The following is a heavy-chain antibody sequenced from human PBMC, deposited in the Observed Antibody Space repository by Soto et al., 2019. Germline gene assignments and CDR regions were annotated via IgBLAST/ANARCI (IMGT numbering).Heavy chain of an antibody. CDR3: ARDFSPRAYDPSGYYYADDY. D-gene: IGHD3-22*01. CDR2: ISAYNGNT. CDR1: GYTFTSYG. Sequence: ASVKVSCKASGYTFTSYGISWVRQAPGQGLEWMGWISAYNGNTNYAQKLQGRVTMTTDTSTSTAYMELRSLRSDDTAVYYCARDFSPRAYDPSGYYYADDYWGQGTLVTVPS. V-gene: IGHV1-18*01. J-gene: IGHJ4*02.